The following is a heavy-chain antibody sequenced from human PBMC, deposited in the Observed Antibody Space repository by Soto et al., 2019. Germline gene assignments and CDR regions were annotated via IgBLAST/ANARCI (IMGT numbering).Heavy chain of an antibody. Sequence: EVQLVESGGGLVQPGGSLRLSCAASGFTFSSYSMNWVRQAPWKGLEWVSYISSSSSTIYYADSVQGRFTISRDNAKNSLYLQMNSLRAEDTAVYYCARYLNYGIFDYWGQGTLVTVSS. CDR1: GFTFSSYS. CDR3: ARYLNYGIFDY. J-gene: IGHJ4*02. D-gene: IGHD4-17*01. CDR2: ISSSSSTI. V-gene: IGHV3-48*01.